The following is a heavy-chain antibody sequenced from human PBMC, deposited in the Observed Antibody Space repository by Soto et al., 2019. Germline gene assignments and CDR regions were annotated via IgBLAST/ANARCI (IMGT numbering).Heavy chain of an antibody. CDR3: AGFPTSGYPYYLDY. Sequence: ASVKVSCKASGYTFTGYYMHWVRQAPGQGLEWMGWINPNSGGTNYAQKFQGRVTMTRDTSISTAYMELSRLRSDDTAVYYCAGFPTSGYPYYLDYWGQGTLVTVSS. CDR2: INPNSGGT. D-gene: IGHD3-3*01. V-gene: IGHV1-2*02. J-gene: IGHJ4*02. CDR1: GYTFTGYY.